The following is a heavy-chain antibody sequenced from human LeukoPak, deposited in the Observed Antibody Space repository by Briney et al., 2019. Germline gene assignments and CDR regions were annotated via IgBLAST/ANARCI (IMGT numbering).Heavy chain of an antibody. CDR3: ARGGLLHYGMDV. V-gene: IGHV3-48*03. D-gene: IGHD2-15*01. CDR2: ISSSGSTI. Sequence: GGSLRLSCAASGFTFSSYEMNWVRQAPGKGLEWVSYISSSGSTIYYADSVKGRFTNSRDNAKNSLYLQMNSLRAEDTAVYYCARGGLLHYGMDVWGKGTTVTVSS. CDR1: GFTFSSYE. J-gene: IGHJ6*04.